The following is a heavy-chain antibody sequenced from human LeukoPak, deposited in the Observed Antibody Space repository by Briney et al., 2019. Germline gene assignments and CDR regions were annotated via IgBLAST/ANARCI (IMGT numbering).Heavy chain of an antibody. Sequence: SETLSLTCTVSGGSISSYYWGWLRQPPGKGLEWIGFIYYSGITDYTPSLKSRVTISIDTSKNQFSLKLTSVTAADTAVYYCARLRALSYYDSSGDLYYFEYWGQGTLVTVSS. V-gene: IGHV4-59*01. J-gene: IGHJ4*02. D-gene: IGHD3-22*01. CDR1: GGSISSYY. CDR2: IYYSGIT. CDR3: ARLRALSYYDSSGDLYYFEY.